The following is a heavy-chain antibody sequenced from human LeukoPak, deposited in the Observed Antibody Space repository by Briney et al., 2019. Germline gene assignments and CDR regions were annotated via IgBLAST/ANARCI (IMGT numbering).Heavy chain of an antibody. CDR2: MSYSGST. D-gene: IGHD3-22*01. Sequence: SETLSLTCTVSGDSFSSSSFFWGWIRQPPGKGLEWIASMSYSGSTYYNPSLKSRVTISVDTSKNQFSLKLSSVTAADTAVYYCARHERDSSGYYIPWYFDYWGQGTLVTVSS. J-gene: IGHJ4*02. CDR1: GDSFSSSSFF. CDR3: ARHERDSSGYYIPWYFDY. V-gene: IGHV4-39*01.